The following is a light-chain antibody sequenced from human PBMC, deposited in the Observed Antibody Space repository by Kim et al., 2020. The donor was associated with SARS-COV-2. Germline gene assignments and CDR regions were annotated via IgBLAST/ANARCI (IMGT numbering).Light chain of an antibody. CDR1: QNISNNY. CDR2: GAF. Sequence: LARGERDKMDSRARQNISNNYLAWDQQKPGQAPRLLIFGAFNRAAGIPDRFSGSGSGTDFTLRIRRLEAEDLAVYYCQQYGNSVYSLGQGTKRE. CDR3: QQYGNSVYS. V-gene: IGKV3-20*01. J-gene: IGKJ2*03.